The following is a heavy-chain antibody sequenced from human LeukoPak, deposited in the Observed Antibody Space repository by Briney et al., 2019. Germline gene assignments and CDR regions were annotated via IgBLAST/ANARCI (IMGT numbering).Heavy chain of an antibody. D-gene: IGHD1-1*01. Sequence: GGSLRLSCAASGFTVSNNYMSWVRQAPGKGLEWVSVIYSGGSTYYADSVKGRFTISRDTSKNTLSLQTNSLRAEDTAVYYCAKDLTGTFDYWGQGTLVTVSS. CDR2: IYSGGST. CDR3: AKDLTGTFDY. CDR1: GFTVSNNY. J-gene: IGHJ4*02. V-gene: IGHV3-53*05.